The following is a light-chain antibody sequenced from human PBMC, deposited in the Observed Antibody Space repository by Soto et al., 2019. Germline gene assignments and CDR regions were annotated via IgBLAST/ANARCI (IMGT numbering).Light chain of an antibody. Sequence: QSALTQPASVSGSPGQSITISCTGTSSDVGGYNYVSWYQQHPGEAPKLMIYEVSYRPSGVSNRFSGSKSGNTASLTISGLQAEDEADYYCSSYTGSSTLLFGGGTKLTVL. CDR2: EVS. V-gene: IGLV2-14*01. J-gene: IGLJ2*01. CDR3: SSYTGSSTLL. CDR1: SSDVGGYNY.